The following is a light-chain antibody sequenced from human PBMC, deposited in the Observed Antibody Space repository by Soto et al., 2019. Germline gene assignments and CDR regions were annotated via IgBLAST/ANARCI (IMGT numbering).Light chain of an antibody. CDR1: HSISSW. V-gene: IGKV1-5*03. CDR3: QQYNSYPRT. Sequence: DIQMTQSPSTLSASVGDRVTITCRASHSISSWLAWYQQRPGRAPNLLIYKASTLESGVPSRFSDSGSGTEFTLTISILQPDDFATYYCQQYNSYPRTFGQGTKVEI. J-gene: IGKJ1*01. CDR2: KAS.